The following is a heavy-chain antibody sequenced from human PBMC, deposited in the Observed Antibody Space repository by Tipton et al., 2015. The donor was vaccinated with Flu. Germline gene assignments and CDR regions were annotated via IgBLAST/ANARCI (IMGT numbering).Heavy chain of an antibody. CDR2: IHYSGSP. CDR3: ARSTYYYGSGSSDY. CDR1: GDSMSSYYF. Sequence: TLSLTCTVSGDSMSSYYFWAWIRQAPGKGLEWIGNIHYSGSPHYNPSLKSRVTITVDTSKNQFSQRLNSVTASDTAVYYCARSTYYYGSGSSDYWGQGTLVTVSS. J-gene: IGHJ4*02. D-gene: IGHD3-10*01. V-gene: IGHV4-38-2*02.